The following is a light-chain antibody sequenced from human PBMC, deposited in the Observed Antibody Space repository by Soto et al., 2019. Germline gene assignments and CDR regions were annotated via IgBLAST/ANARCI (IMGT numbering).Light chain of an antibody. CDR1: QTVRDGY. V-gene: IGKV3-20*01. CDR2: GAS. CDR3: QQYGVSMFT. Sequence: DIVLTQSPGTLSLSPGERATLSCRASQTVRDGYLAWYQQKPGQAPRLFIYGASARATGIPDRFSGSGSGTDFTITISGLEPEDFAVYYCQQYGVSMFTFGQGAKLEIK. J-gene: IGKJ2*01.